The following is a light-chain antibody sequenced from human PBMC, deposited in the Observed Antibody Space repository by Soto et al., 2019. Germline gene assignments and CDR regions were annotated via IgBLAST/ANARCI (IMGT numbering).Light chain of an antibody. J-gene: IGLJ3*02. V-gene: IGLV1-40*01. CDR3: QSYDSSVSAWV. Sequence: QAVVTQPPSVSGAPGQRVTISCTGISSSIGAGYDVHWYQQLPGAAPKLLISGNNNRPSGVPDRFSGSKSGTSASLAITGLQAEDEADYYCQSYDSSVSAWVFGGGTKLTVL. CDR1: SSSIGAGYD. CDR2: GNN.